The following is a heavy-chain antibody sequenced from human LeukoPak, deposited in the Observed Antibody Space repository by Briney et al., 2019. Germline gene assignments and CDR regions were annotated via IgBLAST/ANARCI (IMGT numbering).Heavy chain of an antibody. CDR2: IHGSDDNT. CDR1: GFTFSSYE. CDR3: AKEAYSDILSASEAEGYMDV. Sequence: GGSLRLSCAASGFTFSSYEMNWVRQAPGKGLEWVSAIHGSDDNTHYADSVKGRFIISRDNSKNTLSLQMNTLRDDDTAVYFCAKEAYSDILSASEAEGYMDVWGRGTTVTVSS. D-gene: IGHD3-9*01. V-gene: IGHV3-23*01. J-gene: IGHJ6*03.